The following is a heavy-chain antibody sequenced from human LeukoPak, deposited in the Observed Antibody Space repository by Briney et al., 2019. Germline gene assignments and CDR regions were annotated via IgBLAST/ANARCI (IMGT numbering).Heavy chain of an antibody. Sequence: GGPLRLSCAASGFTFSSYSMTWFRQAPGKGLEWVSYISSTSSTIYYADSVKGRFTISRDHAKNSLYLQMNSLRAEDTAVYYCARYSSGALVYWGQGTLVTVSS. J-gene: IGHJ4*02. CDR1: GFTFSSYS. CDR3: ARYSSGALVY. CDR2: ISSTSSTI. V-gene: IGHV3-48*01. D-gene: IGHD5-18*01.